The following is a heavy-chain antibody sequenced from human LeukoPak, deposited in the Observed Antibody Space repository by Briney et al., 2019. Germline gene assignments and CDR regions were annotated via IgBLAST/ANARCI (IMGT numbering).Heavy chain of an antibody. Sequence: PGGSLRLSCAASGFTFSSYAMPWVRQAPGKGLEYVSAISSNGGSTYYANSVKGRFTISRDNSKNTLYLQMGSLRAEDMAVYYCARGHSSGWYRGAYYFDYWGQGTLVTVSS. V-gene: IGHV3-64*01. CDR2: ISSNGGST. CDR3: ARGHSSGWYRGAYYFDY. CDR1: GFTFSSYA. D-gene: IGHD6-19*01. J-gene: IGHJ4*02.